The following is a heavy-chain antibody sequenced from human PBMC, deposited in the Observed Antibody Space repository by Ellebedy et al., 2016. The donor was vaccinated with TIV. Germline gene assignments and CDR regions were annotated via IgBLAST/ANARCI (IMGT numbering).Heavy chain of an antibody. CDR2: LSRDGSGA. CDR1: GFTFSSHW. Sequence: GESLKISXAASGFTFSSHWMQWVRQAPGKGLVWVSRLSRDGSGASYADSVKGRFTISRDNAKNTLYLQMNSLRAEDTALYYCAKDIEGAARPDAFDIWGQGTMVTVSS. CDR3: AKDIEGAARPDAFDI. V-gene: IGHV3-74*01. D-gene: IGHD6-6*01. J-gene: IGHJ3*02.